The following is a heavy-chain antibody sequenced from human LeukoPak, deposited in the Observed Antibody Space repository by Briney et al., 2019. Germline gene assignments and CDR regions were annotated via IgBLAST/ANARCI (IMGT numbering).Heavy chain of an antibody. J-gene: IGHJ4*02. CDR1: GFTFSSYS. Sequence: PGGSLRLSCAASGFTFSSYSMNWVRQAPGKGLEWVSSISGSSSYIYYADSVKGRFTISRDNAKNSLYLQMNSLRAEDTAVYYCASLMSGYGPRRLDYWGQGTLVTVSS. V-gene: IGHV3-21*01. CDR2: ISGSSSYI. D-gene: IGHD3-3*01. CDR3: ASLMSGYGPRRLDY.